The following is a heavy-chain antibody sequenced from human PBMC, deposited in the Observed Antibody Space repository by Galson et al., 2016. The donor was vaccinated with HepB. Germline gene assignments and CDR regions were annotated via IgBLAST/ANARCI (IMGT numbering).Heavy chain of an antibody. Sequence: QSGAEVKKPGESLKISCKGFGYIFATYWIAWVRQMPGKGLEWMGIIYPGDSDTRYSPSFQGQVTISVDKSVSTAYLQWSSLKASDTAIYYCARSYRSSSGPGAGGDWGQGTLVTVSS. J-gene: IGHJ4*02. CDR1: GYIFATYW. CDR3: ARSYRSSSGPGAGGD. V-gene: IGHV5-51*01. CDR2: IYPGDSDT. D-gene: IGHD6-6*01.